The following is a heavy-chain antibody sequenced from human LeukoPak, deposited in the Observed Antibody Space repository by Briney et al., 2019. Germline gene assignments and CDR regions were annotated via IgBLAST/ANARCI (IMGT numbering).Heavy chain of an antibody. D-gene: IGHD1-26*01. V-gene: IGHV3-30*02. CDR3: AKDPLGATPYYFDY. CDR2: IRYDGSNK. J-gene: IGHJ4*02. CDR1: GFTFSSYG. Sequence: GGSLRLSXAASGFTFSSYGMHWVRQAPGKGLEGVAFIRYDGSNKYYADSVKGRFTISRDNSKNTLYLQMNSLRAEDTAVYYCAKDPLGATPYYFDYWGQGTLVTVSS.